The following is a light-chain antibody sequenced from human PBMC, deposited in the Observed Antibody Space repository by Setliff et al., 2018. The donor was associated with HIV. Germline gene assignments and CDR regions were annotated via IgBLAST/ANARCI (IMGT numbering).Light chain of an antibody. CDR3: SSYTSIYTYV. CDR1: SSDVGGYNS. J-gene: IGLJ1*01. Sequence: QSVLTQPASVSGSPGQSITMSCTGTSSDVGGYNSVSWYQQHPGKAPKLIIYEVSNRPSGVSNRFSGSKSGNTASLTISGLQAEDEADYYCSSYTSIYTYVFGTGTKVTVL. CDR2: EVS. V-gene: IGLV2-14*01.